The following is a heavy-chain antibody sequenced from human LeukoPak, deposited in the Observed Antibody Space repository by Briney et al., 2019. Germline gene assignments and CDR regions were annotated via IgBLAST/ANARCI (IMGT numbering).Heavy chain of an antibody. D-gene: IGHD3-10*01. CDR3: ARGLPPAELVDDY. CDR1: GGSFSGYY. CDR2: INHSGST. V-gene: IGHV4-34*01. J-gene: IGHJ4*02. Sequence: SETLSLTCAVYGGSFSGYYWSWIRQPAGKGLEWIGGINHSGSTNYNPSLKSRVTISVDTSKNQFSLKLSSVAAADTAVYYCARGLPPAELVDDYWGQGTLVTVSS.